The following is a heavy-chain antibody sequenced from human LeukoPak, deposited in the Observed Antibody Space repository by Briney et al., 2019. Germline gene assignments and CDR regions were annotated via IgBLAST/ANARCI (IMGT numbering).Heavy chain of an antibody. CDR2: IRSKANSYAT. D-gene: IGHD1-14*01. J-gene: IGHJ5*02. Sequence: SGGSLRLSCAASGFKFSSYAIHWVRQASGKGLEWVGRIRSKANSYATAYAASVKGRITISRDDTKNTAYLQMNSLRTEDTAVYYCTSPIEAGDRTSPFEPWGQGTLVTVSS. V-gene: IGHV3-73*01. CDR3: TSPIEAGDRTSPFEP. CDR1: GFKFSSYA.